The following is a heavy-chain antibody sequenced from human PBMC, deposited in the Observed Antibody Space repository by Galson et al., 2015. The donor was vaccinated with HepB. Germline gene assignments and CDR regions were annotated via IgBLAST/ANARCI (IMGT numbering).Heavy chain of an antibody. Sequence: SVKVSCKASGYTFTDFLMHWVRQAPEQGLEWMGWINSNSGGTNYAQKFQGRVTMTRDTSISTAYMELSSLRSDDTAVYYCARALGYCSGVSCYSEAFGIWGQGTMVTVSS. D-gene: IGHD2-15*01. J-gene: IGHJ3*02. CDR1: GYTFTDFL. CDR2: INSNSGGT. V-gene: IGHV1-2*02. CDR3: ARALGYCSGVSCYSEAFGI.